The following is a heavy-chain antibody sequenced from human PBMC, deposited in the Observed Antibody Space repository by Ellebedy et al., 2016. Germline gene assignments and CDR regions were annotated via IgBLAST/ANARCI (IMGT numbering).Heavy chain of an antibody. CDR3: ARDRERGFDY. CDR1: GFTFSSYW. J-gene: IGHJ4*02. Sequence: GESLKISXVASGFTFSSYWMHWVRQAPGKGLVWISRISSDGGDTKYADSVKGRFTISRDDAKNTLYLQMNSLRAEDTAVYYCARDRERGFDYWGQGNLVTVSS. CDR2: ISSDGGDT. V-gene: IGHV3-74*03.